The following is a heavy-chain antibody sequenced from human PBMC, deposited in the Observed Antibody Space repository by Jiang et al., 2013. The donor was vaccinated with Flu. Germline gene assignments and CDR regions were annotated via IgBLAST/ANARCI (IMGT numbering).Heavy chain of an antibody. Sequence: RIDPSDSYTSYSPSFQGHVTISADKSISTAYLQWSSLKASDTAMYYCARLITRGFDPWGQGTLVTVSS. D-gene: IGHD1-14*01. V-gene: IGHV5-10-1*01. CDR3: ARLITRGFDP. J-gene: IGHJ5*02. CDR2: IDPSDSYT.